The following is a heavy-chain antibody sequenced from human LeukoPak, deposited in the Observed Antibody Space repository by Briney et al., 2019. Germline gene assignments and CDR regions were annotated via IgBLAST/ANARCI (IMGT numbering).Heavy chain of an antibody. D-gene: IGHD1-14*01. CDR3: ARVPEDGIMRADY. V-gene: IGHV3-11*06. J-gene: IGHJ4*02. Sequence: GRFTISRDNAKNSLYLQMNSLRGEDTAVYYCARVPEDGIMRADYWGQGTLVTVSS.